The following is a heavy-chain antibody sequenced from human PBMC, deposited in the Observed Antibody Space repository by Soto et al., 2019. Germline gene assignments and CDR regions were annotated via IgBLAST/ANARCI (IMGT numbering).Heavy chain of an antibody. CDR1: GGTFSTYS. D-gene: IGHD1-26*01. J-gene: IGHJ4*02. CDR3: ASSSGNNYGVGTNYYFDY. Sequence: QVQLVQSGAEVKKPGSSVKVSCKTSGGTFSTYSIVWVRQAPGEGLEWMGGIIPIFGTANYAKKFQDRVTISADKSTNTAFMALSSVKSEDTAMYYCASSSGNNYGVGTNYYFDYWGQGTLVALSS. CDR2: IIPIFGTA. V-gene: IGHV1-69*06.